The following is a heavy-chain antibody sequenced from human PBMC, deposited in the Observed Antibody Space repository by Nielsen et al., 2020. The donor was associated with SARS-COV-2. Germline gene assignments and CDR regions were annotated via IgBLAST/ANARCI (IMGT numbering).Heavy chain of an antibody. Sequence: GGSLRLSCAASGFTFSSYGMHWVRQAPGKGLEWVAVISYDGSNKYYADSVKGRFTISRDNSKNTLYLQMNSLRAENTAVYYCARTYCSRTSCHNADWGQGILVTVSS. CDR2: ISYDGSNK. CDR3: ARTYCSRTSCHNAD. J-gene: IGHJ4*02. D-gene: IGHD2-2*01. CDR1: GFTFSSYG. V-gene: IGHV3-30*03.